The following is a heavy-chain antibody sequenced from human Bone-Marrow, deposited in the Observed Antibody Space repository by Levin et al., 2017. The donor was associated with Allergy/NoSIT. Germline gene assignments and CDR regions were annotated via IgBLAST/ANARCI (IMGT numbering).Heavy chain of an antibody. J-gene: IGHJ4*02. CDR3: ARDPPNDYYDSSGPGGY. D-gene: IGHD3-22*01. CDR2: ISAYNGNT. CDR1: GYTFTSYG. Sequence: ASVKVSCKASGYTFTSYGISWVRQAPGQGLEWMGWISAYNGNTNYAQKLQGRVTMTTDTSTSTAYMELRSLRSDDTAVYYCARDPPNDYYDSSGPGGYWGQGTLVTVSS. V-gene: IGHV1-18*01.